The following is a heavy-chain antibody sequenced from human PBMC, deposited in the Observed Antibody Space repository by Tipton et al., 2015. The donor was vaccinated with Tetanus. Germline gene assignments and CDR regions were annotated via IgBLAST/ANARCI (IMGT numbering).Heavy chain of an antibody. J-gene: IGHJ4*02. V-gene: IGHV4-30-2*01. CDR2: IFHTGSP. Sequence: TLSLTCDVSGASISSAAWTWIRQPSGKGLGRIGHIFHTGSPNSNPPLKSRVSMSVDKSRKEESLKLQSVTAADTAVYFCAGERSGFNVGHLGGWGPGILVIVSS. CDR1: GASISSAA. CDR3: AGERSGFNVGHLGG. D-gene: IGHD3-3*01.